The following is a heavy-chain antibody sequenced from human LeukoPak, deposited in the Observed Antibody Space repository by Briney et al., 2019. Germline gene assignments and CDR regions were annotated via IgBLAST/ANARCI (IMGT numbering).Heavy chain of an antibody. CDR3: AREVWKYCSGGSCSPWATYWYFDL. CDR2: IIPIFGTA. D-gene: IGHD2-15*01. CDR1: GGTFSSYA. Sequence: GASVKVSCKASGGTFSSYAISWVRQAPGQGLEWMGGIIPIFGTANYAQKFQGRVTITADKSTSTAYMELSSLRSEDTAVYYCAREVWKYCSGGSCSPWATYWYFDLWGRGTLVTVSS. V-gene: IGHV1-69*06. J-gene: IGHJ2*01.